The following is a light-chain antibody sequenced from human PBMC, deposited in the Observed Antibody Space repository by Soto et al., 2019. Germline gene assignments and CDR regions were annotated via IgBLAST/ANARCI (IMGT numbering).Light chain of an antibody. CDR3: QQDSLLPPCT. CDR1: HKSTAYS. CDR2: GTS. V-gene: IGKV3-20*01. J-gene: IGKJ1*01. Sequence: EREWAQCPDTLSLKPGGGASRASRASHKSTAYSLAWYQQKPGQAPRLLIYGTSRRATGVPDRFSGSGSGTDVTLNIRSLAPGDFAVYSCQQDSLLPPCTFGQGTKVDIK.